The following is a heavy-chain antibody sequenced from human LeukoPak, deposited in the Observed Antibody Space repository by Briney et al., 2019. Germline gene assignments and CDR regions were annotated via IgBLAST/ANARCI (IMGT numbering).Heavy chain of an antibody. CDR3: AAMGSYYFEY. V-gene: IGHV4-34*01. CDR1: GGSFSGYY. CDR2: INHSGST. J-gene: IGHJ4*02. Sequence: PSETLSLTCAVYGGSFSGYYWSWIRQPPGKGLEWIGEINHSGSTNYNPSLKSRVTISVDTSKNQFSLKLSSVTAADTAVYYCAAMGSYYFEYCGQGTLVTVSS. D-gene: IGHD2-2*01.